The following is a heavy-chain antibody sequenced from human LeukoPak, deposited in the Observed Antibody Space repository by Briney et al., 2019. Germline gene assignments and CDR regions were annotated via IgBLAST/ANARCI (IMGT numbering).Heavy chain of an antibody. CDR2: ISYSGST. CDR1: GGSISSGDYF. J-gene: IGHJ4*02. CDR3: ARGWNYFGY. Sequence: PSETLSLTCTVSGGSISSGDYFWSWLRQPPGKGLEWIGYISYSGSTYSNPSLKSRVTISVDTSKSQFSLKLSSVTAADTAVYYCARGWNYFGYWGQGTLVTVSS. V-gene: IGHV4-30-4*01. D-gene: IGHD2-15*01.